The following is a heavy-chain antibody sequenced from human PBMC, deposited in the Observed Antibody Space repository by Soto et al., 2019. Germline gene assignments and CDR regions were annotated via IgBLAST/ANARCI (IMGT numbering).Heavy chain of an antibody. V-gene: IGHV4-4*02. J-gene: IGHJ6*02. Sequence: SETLSPTCGVSGGSISSSNWWSWVRQPPGKGLDWIGEIYHSGSTNYNPSLKSRVTISVDKSKNQFSLKLSSVTAADTAVYYCARVGESKYRNLYYYYYYGMDVWGQGTTVPVS. CDR2: IYHSGST. CDR1: GGSISSSNW. CDR3: ARVGESKYRNLYYYYYYGMDV. D-gene: IGHD1-26*01.